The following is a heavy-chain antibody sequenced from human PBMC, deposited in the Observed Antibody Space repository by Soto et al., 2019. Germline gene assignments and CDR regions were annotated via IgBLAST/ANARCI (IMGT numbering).Heavy chain of an antibody. V-gene: IGHV4-59*01. D-gene: IGHD6-13*01. J-gene: IGHJ6*03. Sequence: SYTQSLTCTVSSGSISSYYWSWIRQPPGKGLEWIGYIYYSGSTNYNPSLKSRVTISVDTSKNQFSLKLSSVTAADTAVYYCARDARLKPGIEAAGRGNYYYYMDVWGKGTTVTVSS. CDR1: SGSISSYY. CDR2: IYYSGST. CDR3: ARDARLKPGIEAAGRGNYYYYMDV.